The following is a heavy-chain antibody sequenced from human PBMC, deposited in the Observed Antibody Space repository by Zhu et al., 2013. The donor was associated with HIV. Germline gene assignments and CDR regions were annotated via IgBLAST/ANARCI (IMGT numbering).Heavy chain of an antibody. CDR2: MDPNSGKT. Sequence: QVRLVQSGAEVKKPGSSVKVSCKSTGGSFTHYAMNWVRQAPGHGLEWMGWMDPNSGKTTYAQKFQGRLTLTRNTSINTAYMELTTLTSDDTADYYCARGQLFGNSFDPWGQGTLVTVSS. V-gene: IGHV1-8*02. J-gene: IGHJ5*02. CDR3: ARGQLFGNSFDP. D-gene: IGHD3-10*02. CDR1: GGSFTHYA.